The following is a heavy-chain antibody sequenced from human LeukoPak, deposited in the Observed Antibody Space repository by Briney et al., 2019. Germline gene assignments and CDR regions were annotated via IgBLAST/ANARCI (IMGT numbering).Heavy chain of an antibody. J-gene: IGHJ4*02. CDR3: ARMVATIHSHVDY. CDR1: GYTFTAYY. CDR2: INPNSGGT. V-gene: IGHV1-2*02. Sequence: ASVKVSCKASGYTFTAYYIHWVRQAPGQGLEWMGWINPNSGGTNYVQKFQGRVTMTRDTSISTAYMELNRLRSDDTAGYYCARMVATIHSHVDYWGQGTLVTV. D-gene: IGHD5-24*01.